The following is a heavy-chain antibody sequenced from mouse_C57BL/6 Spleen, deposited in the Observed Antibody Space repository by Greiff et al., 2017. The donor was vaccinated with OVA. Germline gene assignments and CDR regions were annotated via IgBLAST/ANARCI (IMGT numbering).Heavy chain of an antibody. CDR3: ARINTVVAGSAMDY. Sequence: QVQLQQPGAELVRPGSSVKLSCKASGYTFTSYWMHWVKQRPIQGLEWIGNIDPSDSETHYNQKFKDKATLTVDKSSSTAYMQLSSLTSEDSAVYYCARINTVVAGSAMDYWGQGTSVTVSS. CDR1: GYTFTSYW. V-gene: IGHV1-52*01. D-gene: IGHD1-1*01. J-gene: IGHJ4*01. CDR2: IDPSDSET.